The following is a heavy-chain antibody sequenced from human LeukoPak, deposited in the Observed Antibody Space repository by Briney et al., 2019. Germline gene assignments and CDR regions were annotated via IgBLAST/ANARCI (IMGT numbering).Heavy chain of an antibody. CDR3: ARVEYYYDSSGYYYCDY. Sequence: ASVKVSCKASGGTFSSYAISWVRQAPGQGLEWMGWISAYNGNANYVQKLQGRVTMTTDTSTSTAYMELRSLRSDDTAVYYCARVEYYYDSSGYYYCDYWGQGTLVTVSS. CDR1: GGTFSSYA. J-gene: IGHJ4*02. D-gene: IGHD3-22*01. V-gene: IGHV1-18*01. CDR2: ISAYNGNA.